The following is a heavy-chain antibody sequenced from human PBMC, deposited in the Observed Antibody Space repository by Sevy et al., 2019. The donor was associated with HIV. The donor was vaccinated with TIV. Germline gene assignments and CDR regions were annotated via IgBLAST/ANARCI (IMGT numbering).Heavy chain of an antibody. CDR1: GFIFSNYE. Sequence: GGSLRLSCKASGFIFSNYEMNWVRQAPGKGLEWVSYISHSGHDIYYADSVKGRFTVSRDNAKNSLYLQMNSLRGDDTALYYCARDIDSSCYSYAFDLWGQGTMVTVSS. J-gene: IGHJ3*01. D-gene: IGHD3-22*01. CDR2: ISHSGHDI. V-gene: IGHV3-48*03. CDR3: ARDIDSSCYSYAFDL.